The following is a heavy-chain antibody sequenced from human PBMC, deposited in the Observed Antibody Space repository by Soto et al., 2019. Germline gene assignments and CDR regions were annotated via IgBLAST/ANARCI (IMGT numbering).Heavy chain of an antibody. CDR1: GDSISSYY. CDR3: ALRSMAVVPEY. Sequence: SETLSLTCAVSGDSISSYYCMWIRQPPGKGLESIGYVYNSKNANYNPSLNSRITLSVDRSTNQFSMTLGSINEADTAVYYCALRSMAVVPEYWGQGTLVTVSS. J-gene: IGHJ4*02. CDR2: VYNSKNA. V-gene: IGHV4-59*04. D-gene: IGHD3-22*01.